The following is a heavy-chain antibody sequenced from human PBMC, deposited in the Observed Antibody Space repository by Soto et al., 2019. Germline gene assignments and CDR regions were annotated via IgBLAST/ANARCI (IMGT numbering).Heavy chain of an antibody. V-gene: IGHV5-51*01. CDR1: GYTFTGYY. Sequence: KVSCKASGYTFTGYYIHWVRQMPGKGLEWMGIIYPGDSDTRYSPSFQGQVTISVDKSISTAYLQWSSLRASDTAMYYCARQDGAAEYFFDYWGQGTLVTVSS. J-gene: IGHJ4*02. CDR3: ARQDGAAEYFFDY. D-gene: IGHD3-16*01. CDR2: IYPGDSDT.